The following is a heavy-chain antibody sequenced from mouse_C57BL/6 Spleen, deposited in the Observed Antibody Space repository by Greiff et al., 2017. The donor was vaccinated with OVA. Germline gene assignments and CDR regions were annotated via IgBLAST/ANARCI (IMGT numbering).Heavy chain of an antibody. CDR3: ARSITTGYWYFDV. V-gene: IGHV1-7*01. CDR1: GYTFTSYW. J-gene: IGHJ1*03. CDR2: INPSSGYT. D-gene: IGHD1-1*01. Sequence: QVQLKQSGAELAKPGASVKLSCKASGYTFTSYWMHWVKQRPGQGLEWIGYINPSSGYTKYNQKFKDKATLTADKSSSTAYMQLSSLTYEDSAVYYCARSITTGYWYFDVWGTGTTVTVSS.